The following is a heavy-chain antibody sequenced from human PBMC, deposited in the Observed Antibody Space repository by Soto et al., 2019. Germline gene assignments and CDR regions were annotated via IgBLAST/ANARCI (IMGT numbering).Heavy chain of an antibody. CDR1: GGTFSSYA. V-gene: IGHV1-69*01. J-gene: IGHJ5*02. Sequence: QVQLVQSGAEVKKPGSAVKVSCKASGGTFSSYAISWVRQAPGQGLEWMGGIIPIFGTANYAQKFQGRVSITADESTSTAYMELSSLISEDTAVYYCARNAPAAGTIIGWFDPWGQGTLVTVSS. CDR2: IIPIFGTA. D-gene: IGHD6-13*01. CDR3: ARNAPAAGTIIGWFDP.